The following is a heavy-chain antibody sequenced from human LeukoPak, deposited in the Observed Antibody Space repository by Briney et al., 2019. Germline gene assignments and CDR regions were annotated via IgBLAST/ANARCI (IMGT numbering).Heavy chain of an antibody. J-gene: IGHJ5*02. Sequence: SVKVSCKASGGTFSSYAISWVRQAPGQGLEWMGGIIPIFGTANYAQKFQGRVTITADESTSTAYMELSSLRSEDTAVYYCARVSALMYSSSPRWFDPWGQGTLVTVSS. CDR3: ARVSALMYSSSPRWFDP. V-gene: IGHV1-69*01. CDR2: IIPIFGTA. D-gene: IGHD6-6*01. CDR1: GGTFSSYA.